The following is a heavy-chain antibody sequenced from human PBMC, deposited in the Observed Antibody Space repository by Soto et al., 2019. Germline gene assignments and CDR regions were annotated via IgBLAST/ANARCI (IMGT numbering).Heavy chain of an antibody. CDR1: GFTFSNAW. V-gene: IGHV3-15*07. D-gene: IGHD6-19*01. Sequence: PGGSLRLSCAASGFTFSNAWMNWVRQAPGKGLEWVGRIKSKTDGGTTDYAAPVKGRFTISRDDSKNTLYLQMNSLKTEDTAVYYCTTRKREDDSSGWYGVSYYYYYGMDVWGQGTTVTVSS. CDR2: IKSKTDGGTT. J-gene: IGHJ6*02. CDR3: TTRKREDDSSGWYGVSYYYYYGMDV.